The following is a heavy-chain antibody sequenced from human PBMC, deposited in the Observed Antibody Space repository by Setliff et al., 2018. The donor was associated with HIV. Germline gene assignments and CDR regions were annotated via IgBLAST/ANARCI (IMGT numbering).Heavy chain of an antibody. V-gene: IGHV4-34*01. CDR2: INHSGST. J-gene: IGHJ4*02. CDR1: GGSFSGYY. D-gene: IGHD3-10*01. CDR3: ARSYGVGSYWGYFDY. Sequence: KPSETLSLTCAVYGGSFSGYYWSWIRQPPGKGLEWIGEINHSGSTNYNPSLKSRVTISVDTSKTQFSLKLTSVTAADTALYYCARSYGVGSYWGYFDYWGQGTLVTVSS.